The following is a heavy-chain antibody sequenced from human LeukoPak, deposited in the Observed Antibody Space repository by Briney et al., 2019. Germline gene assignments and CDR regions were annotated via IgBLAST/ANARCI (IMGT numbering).Heavy chain of an antibody. D-gene: IGHD3-3*01. V-gene: IGHV4-39*07. CDR1: GGSISSSSYY. CDR2: IYYSGST. J-gene: IGHJ5*02. Sequence: SETLSLTCTVSGGSISSSSYYWGWIRQPPGKGLEWIGSIYYSGSTYYNPSLKSRVTISVDTSENQFSLKLSSVTAADTAVYYCARVGRFLEWTYNWFDPWGQGTLVTVSS. CDR3: ARVGRFLEWTYNWFDP.